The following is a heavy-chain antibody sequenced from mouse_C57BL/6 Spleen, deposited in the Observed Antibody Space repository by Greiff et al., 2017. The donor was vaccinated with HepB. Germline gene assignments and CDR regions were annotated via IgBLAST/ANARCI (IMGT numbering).Heavy chain of an antibody. CDR1: GYAFSSSW. CDR2: IYPGAGDT. D-gene: IGHD1-1*01. V-gene: IGHV1-82*01. CDR3: ASDFPHYYGSSYGYFDV. Sequence: VQLQQSGPELVKPGASVKISCKASGYAFSSSWMNWVKQRPGKGLEWIGRIYPGAGDTNYNGKFKGKATLTADKSSSTAYMQLSSLTSEDSAVYFCASDFPHYYGSSYGYFDVWGTGTTVTVSS. J-gene: IGHJ1*03.